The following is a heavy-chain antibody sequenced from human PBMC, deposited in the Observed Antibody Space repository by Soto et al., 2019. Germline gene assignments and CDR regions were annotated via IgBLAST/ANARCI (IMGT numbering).Heavy chain of an antibody. J-gene: IGHJ4*02. CDR3: AKDRILVVVRAFDY. V-gene: IGHV3-23*01. CDR1: GFTFSSYA. Sequence: GGSLRLSCASSGFTFSSYAMSWVRQAPGKGLEWVSAISGSGGSTYYADAVKARFTISRGNSKNTLYLQMNSLRAEDTAVYYCAKDRILVVVRAFDYWGQGTLVTVSS. CDR2: ISGSGGST. D-gene: IGHD3-10*01.